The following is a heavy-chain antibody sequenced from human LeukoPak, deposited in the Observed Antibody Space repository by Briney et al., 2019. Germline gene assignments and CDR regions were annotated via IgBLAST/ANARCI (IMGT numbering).Heavy chain of an antibody. D-gene: IGHD3-10*01. Sequence: GSSVKVSCKASGGTFSSYAISWVRQAPGQGLEWMGGIIPIFGTANYAQKFQGRVTITADESTSTAYMELSSLRSEDTAVYYCARNAIRGVIIPNWFDPWGQGTLVTVSS. CDR2: IIPIFGTA. CDR3: ARNAIRGVIIPNWFDP. V-gene: IGHV1-69*01. J-gene: IGHJ5*02. CDR1: GGTFSSYA.